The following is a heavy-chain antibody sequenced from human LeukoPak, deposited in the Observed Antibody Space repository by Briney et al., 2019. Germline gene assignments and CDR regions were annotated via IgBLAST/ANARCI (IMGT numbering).Heavy chain of an antibody. J-gene: IGHJ5*02. CDR2: IYYSGST. CDR1: VGSISSYY. D-gene: IGHD3-3*01. Sequence: SETLSLTCTVSVGSISSYYWSWIRQPPGKGLEWIGYIYYSGSTNYNPSLKSRVTISVDTSKNQFSLKLSSVTAADTAVYYCARVTYYDYWSGYYTGIWFDPWGQGTLVTVSS. V-gene: IGHV4-59*01. CDR3: ARVTYYDYWSGYYTGIWFDP.